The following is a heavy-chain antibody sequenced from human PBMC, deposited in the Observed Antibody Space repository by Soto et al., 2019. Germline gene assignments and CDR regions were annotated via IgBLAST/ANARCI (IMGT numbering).Heavy chain of an antibody. CDR1: GGSISSSNW. V-gene: IGHV4-4*02. CDR3: ARSADYYDSSGVFDY. CDR2: IYHSGST. D-gene: IGHD3-22*01. J-gene: IGHJ4*02. Sequence: SETLSLTCAVSGGSISSSNWWSWVRQPPGKGLEWIGEIYHSGSTNYNPPLKGRVTISVDKSKNQFSLKLSSVTAADTAVYYCARSADYYDSSGVFDYWGQGTLVTVSS.